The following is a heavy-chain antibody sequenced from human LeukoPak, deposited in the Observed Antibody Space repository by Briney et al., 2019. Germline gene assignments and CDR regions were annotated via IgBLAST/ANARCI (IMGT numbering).Heavy chain of an antibody. CDR2: IKQDGSEK. CDR3: ARFWYGSGSYRVFDY. CDR1: GFYFSSYW. D-gene: IGHD3-10*01. J-gene: IGHJ4*02. V-gene: IGHV3-7*04. Sequence: QTGVSLRLSCAASGFYFSSYWMSWVRQAPGKGLEWVANIKQDGSEKYYVDSVRGRFTISRDNTKNSLYLQMNSLRAEDTAVYYCARFWYGSGSYRVFDYWGQGTLVTVSS.